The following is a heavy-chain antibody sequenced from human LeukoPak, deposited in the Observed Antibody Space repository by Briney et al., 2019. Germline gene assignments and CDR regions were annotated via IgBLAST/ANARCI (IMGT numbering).Heavy chain of an antibody. Sequence: GGSLRLSCAASGFTFSSYGIHWVRQAPGKGLEWVAVIWYGGSNKYYADSVKGRFTISRDNSKNTVYLQMNSLRVEDTAVYYCAILGYCSSTRCLDYWGRGTLVTVPS. CDR1: GFTFSSYG. CDR2: IWYGGSNK. J-gene: IGHJ4*02. D-gene: IGHD2-2*01. CDR3: AILGYCSSTRCLDY. V-gene: IGHV3-33*08.